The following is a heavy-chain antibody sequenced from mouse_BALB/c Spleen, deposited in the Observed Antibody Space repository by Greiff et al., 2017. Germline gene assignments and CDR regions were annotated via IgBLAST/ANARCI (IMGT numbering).Heavy chain of an antibody. Sequence: EVKLQESGPELVKPGASVKMSCKASGYTFTSYVMHWVKQKPGQGLEWIGYINPYNDGTKYNEKFKGKATLTSDKSSSTAYMELSSLTSEDSAVYYCARGGYYCWFAYWGQGTLVTVSA. D-gene: IGHD1-1*01. CDR1: GYTFTSYV. CDR2: INPYNDGT. CDR3: ARGGYYCWFAY. V-gene: IGHV1-14*01. J-gene: IGHJ3*01.